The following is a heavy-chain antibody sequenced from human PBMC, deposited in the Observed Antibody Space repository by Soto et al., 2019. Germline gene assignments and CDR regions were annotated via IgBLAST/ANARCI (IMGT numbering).Heavy chain of an antibody. CDR3: ARDSSGPGYSYGKFDY. CDR1: GASISSGDLF. CDR2: IYYSGIT. J-gene: IGHJ4*02. V-gene: IGHV4-31*03. D-gene: IGHD5-18*01. Sequence: TVSLTCTVSGASISSGDLFWTWIRQNPGKGLEWIGYIYYSGITYYNPSLRSRVTISLDPSENQFSLKVTSVTAADTAVYYCARDSSGPGYSYGKFDYWGQGALVTVSS.